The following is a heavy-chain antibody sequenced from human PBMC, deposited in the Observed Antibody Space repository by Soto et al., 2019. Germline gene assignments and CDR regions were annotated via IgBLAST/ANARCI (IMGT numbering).Heavy chain of an antibody. J-gene: IGHJ3*02. CDR1: GGSISSYD. CDR2: IYYSGST. D-gene: IGHD1-26*01. Sequence: PSETLSLTCSVSGGSISSYDWSWIRQPPGKGLEWIGYIYYSGSTNYNPSLKSRVTISVDTSKNQFSLKLSSVTAADTAVYYCARRIRYSGSYLDAFDIWGQGTMVTVSS. CDR3: ARRIRYSGSYLDAFDI. V-gene: IGHV4-59*08.